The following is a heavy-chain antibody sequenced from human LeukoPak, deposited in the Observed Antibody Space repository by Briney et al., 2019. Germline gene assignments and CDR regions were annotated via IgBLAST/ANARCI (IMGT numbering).Heavy chain of an antibody. J-gene: IGHJ4*02. V-gene: IGHV4-59*01. CDR1: GGSISSYY. CDR3: ARVRFLEWYPDY. D-gene: IGHD3-3*01. CDR2: IYYSGST. Sequence: PSETLSLTCTVSGGSISSYYWSWIRQPPGKGLEWIGYIYYSGSTNYNPSLKSRVTISVDTSKNQFSLKLSSVTTADTAVYYCARVRFLEWYPDYWGQGTLVTVSS.